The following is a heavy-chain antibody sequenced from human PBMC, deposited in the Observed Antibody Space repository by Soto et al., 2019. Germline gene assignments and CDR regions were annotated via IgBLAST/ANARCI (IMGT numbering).Heavy chain of an antibody. CDR2: IITIFGTA. Sequence: QVQLVQSGAEVTKPGSSVKVSCKASGGTFSSYAISWVRQAPGQGLEWMGGIITIFGTANYAQKFQGRVTMTADESTSTAYMELSIMRSEDTAVYYCARATLPAAILGAFDIWGQGTMVTVSS. V-gene: IGHV1-69*01. CDR3: ARATLPAAILGAFDI. D-gene: IGHD2-2*01. J-gene: IGHJ3*02. CDR1: GGTFSSYA.